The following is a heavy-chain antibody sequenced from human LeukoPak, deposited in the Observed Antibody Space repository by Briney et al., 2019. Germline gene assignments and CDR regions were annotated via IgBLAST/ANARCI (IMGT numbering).Heavy chain of an antibody. CDR2: IYSGGST. Sequence: TGGSLRLSCAASGFTVSRSYMTWVRQAPGRGLEWVSVIYSGGSTHNAGPVKGRFTISRDNSKNTVYLQMNSLRAEDTAVYYCARAPYSSSWYFDYWGQGTLVTVSS. J-gene: IGHJ4*02. D-gene: IGHD6-13*01. CDR3: ARAPYSSSWYFDY. V-gene: IGHV3-66*01. CDR1: GFTVSRSY.